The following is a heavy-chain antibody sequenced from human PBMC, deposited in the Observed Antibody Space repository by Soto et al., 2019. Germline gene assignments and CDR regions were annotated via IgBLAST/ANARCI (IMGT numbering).Heavy chain of an antibody. CDR3: ALGLRYSRYYLYGMDV. V-gene: IGHV1-46*01. CDR1: GYTFTSYY. D-gene: IGHD3-9*01. Sequence: GASVKVSCKASGYTFTSYYMHWVRQAPGQGLEWMGIINPSGGSTSYAQKFQGRVTMTRDTSASTAYMELSSLRSEDTAVYYCALGLRYSRYYLYGMDVWGQGTTVTVSS. J-gene: IGHJ6*02. CDR2: INPSGGST.